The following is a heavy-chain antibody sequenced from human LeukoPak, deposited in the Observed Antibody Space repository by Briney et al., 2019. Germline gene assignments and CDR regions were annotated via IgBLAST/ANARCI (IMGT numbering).Heavy chain of an antibody. CDR1: GFTFNSYS. D-gene: IGHD6-19*01. Sequence: GGSLRLSCAASGFTFNSYSMHWVRQAPGKGLEWVSYISSSGSTIYYADSVKGRFTISRDNAKNSLYLQMNSLRAEDTAVYYCAREASIAVAGLFDYWGQGTLVTVSS. J-gene: IGHJ4*02. CDR3: AREASIAVAGLFDY. V-gene: IGHV3-48*03. CDR2: ISSSGSTI.